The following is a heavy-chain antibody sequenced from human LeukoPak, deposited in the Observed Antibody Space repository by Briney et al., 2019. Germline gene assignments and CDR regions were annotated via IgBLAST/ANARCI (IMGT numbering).Heavy chain of an antibody. CDR1: GFTFSSYD. J-gene: IGHJ4*02. CDR3: AKLAAGILWVEFDY. V-gene: IGHV3-30*02. CDR2: IRYDGSYT. Sequence: GGSLRLSCEASGFTFSSYDMHWVRQAPGKGLEWVAFIRYDGSYTYYADSVKGRFTISRDNSENTLYLQMNSLRAEDTAVYYCAKLAAGILWVEFDYWGQGTLVTVSS. D-gene: IGHD6-13*01.